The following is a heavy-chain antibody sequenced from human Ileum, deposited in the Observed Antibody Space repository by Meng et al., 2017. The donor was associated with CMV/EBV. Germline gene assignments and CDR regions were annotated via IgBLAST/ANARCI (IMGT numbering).Heavy chain of an antibody. D-gene: IGHD3-10*01. Sequence: WSASGMTFSDNYLDWLRQAPGKGLELVGRIRDKAASYTTEYAASVKGRFIISRDDSKNSVYLQMNSLKIEDTAIYFCTKDYLAVGEYWGQGTLVTVSS. J-gene: IGHJ4*02. CDR3: TKDYLAVGEY. V-gene: IGHV3-72*01. CDR1: GMTFSDNY. CDR2: IRDKAASYTT.